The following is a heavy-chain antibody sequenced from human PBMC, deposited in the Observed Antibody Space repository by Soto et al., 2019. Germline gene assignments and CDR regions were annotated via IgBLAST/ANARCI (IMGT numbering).Heavy chain of an antibody. Sequence: PXETLSLTCTVSGGSISSYYWSWIRQPPGKGLEWIGYIYYSGSTNYNPSLKSRVTISVDTSKNQFSLKLSSVTAADTAVYYCARAHHPYSNYALDYWGQGTLVTVSS. CDR1: GGSISSYY. V-gene: IGHV4-59*01. J-gene: IGHJ4*02. CDR3: ARAHHPYSNYALDY. CDR2: IYYSGST. D-gene: IGHD4-4*01.